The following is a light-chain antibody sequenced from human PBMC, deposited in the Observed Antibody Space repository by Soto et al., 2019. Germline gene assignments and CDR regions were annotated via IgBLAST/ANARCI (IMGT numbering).Light chain of an antibody. CDR2: DVS. V-gene: IGKV1-5*01. J-gene: IGKJ2*01. CDR3: QQYKVYPYT. Sequence: DIQMTQSPSTLSASIGDRVTITCRASQSINGRLAWYQQKPGRPPKLLIYDVSFLESGVPSRFSGSGSGTDFNLTISKLRPDEFATFYCQQYKVYPYTFGQGTRLDIQ. CDR1: QSINGR.